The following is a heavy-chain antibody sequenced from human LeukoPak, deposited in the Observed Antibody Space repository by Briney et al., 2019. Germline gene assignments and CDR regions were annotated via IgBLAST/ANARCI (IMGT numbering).Heavy chain of an antibody. Sequence: SQTLSLTCAISGDSVSSNSAAWNWIRQSPPRGLEWLGRTYYRSKWYNDYAVSVKSRITINPDTSKNQFSLQLNSVTPEDTAVYYCARGGDYGDYVRLDWFDPWGQGTLVTVSS. CDR3: ARGGDYGDYVRLDWFDP. CDR1: GDSVSSNSAA. J-gene: IGHJ5*02. D-gene: IGHD4-17*01. CDR2: TYYRSKWYN. V-gene: IGHV6-1*01.